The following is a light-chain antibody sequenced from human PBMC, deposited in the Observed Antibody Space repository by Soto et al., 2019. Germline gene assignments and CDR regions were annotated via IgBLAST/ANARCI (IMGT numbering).Light chain of an antibody. Sequence: QSVLTQPASVSGSPGQSITISCTGTSSDVGSYNLVSWYQQHPGKAPKLMIYEGRKRPSGVSNRFSDSKSGNTASLTISGLQAEDEADYYCCSYAGSSNVVFGGGTKLTVL. V-gene: IGLV2-23*01. CDR3: CSYAGSSNVV. CDR2: EGR. J-gene: IGLJ2*01. CDR1: SSDVGSYNL.